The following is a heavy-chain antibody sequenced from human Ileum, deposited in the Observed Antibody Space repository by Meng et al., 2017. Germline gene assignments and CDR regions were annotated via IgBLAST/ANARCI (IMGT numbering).Heavy chain of an antibody. Sequence: EVPRVGWGVGWVQPGGSLVLACADSGFTFSSYAMSWGPQAPGKGLEWVSAISGSGGSTYYADSVKGRFTISRDNSKNTLYLQMNSLRAEDTAVYYCAKGGAAGTGLDYWGQGTLVTVSS. CDR3: AKGGAAGTGLDY. D-gene: IGHD6-13*01. V-gene: IGHV3-23*04. CDR1: GFTFSSYA. J-gene: IGHJ4*02. CDR2: ISGSGGST.